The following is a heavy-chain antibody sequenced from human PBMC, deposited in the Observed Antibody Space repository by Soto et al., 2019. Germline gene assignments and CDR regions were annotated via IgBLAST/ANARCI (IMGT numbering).Heavy chain of an antibody. CDR1: GFTFSDYY. CDR3: ARDRGYYDSSGYFDY. CDR2: ISSSDNII. V-gene: IGHV3-11*01. D-gene: IGHD3-22*01. J-gene: IGHJ4*02. Sequence: QVQLVESGGGLVKPGGALRLSCAASGFTFSDYYMSWIRQAPGKGLEWVSYISSSDNIIYYADSVKGRFTISRDNAKNSLYLQMNSLRAEDTAVYYCARDRGYYDSSGYFDYWGQGTLVTVSS.